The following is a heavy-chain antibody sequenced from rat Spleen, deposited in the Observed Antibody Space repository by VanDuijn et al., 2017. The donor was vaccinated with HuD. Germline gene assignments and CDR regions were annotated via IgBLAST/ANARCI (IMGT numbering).Heavy chain of an antibody. CDR2: ITNTGGST. J-gene: IGHJ2*01. CDR3: VRGYYFDC. V-gene: IGHV5-31*01. CDR1: GFTFNNYW. Sequence: EVQLVESGGGLVQPGRSLKLSCVASGFTFNNYWMTWIRQAPGKGLEWVASITNTGGSTYYPESVKGRFTISRDNAKSTLYLKMDSLRSEDTATYYCVRGYYFDCWGQGVMVTVSS.